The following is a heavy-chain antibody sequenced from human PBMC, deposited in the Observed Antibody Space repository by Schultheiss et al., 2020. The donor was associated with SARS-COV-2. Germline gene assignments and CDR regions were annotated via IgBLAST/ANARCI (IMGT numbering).Heavy chain of an antibody. D-gene: IGHD3-16*01. Sequence: SETLSLTCAVSGGSLSSHNWWSWVRQPPGKGLQWIGEINHSGSTNYNPSLKSRVTISVDKSKNQFSLKLSSVTAADTAVYYCAKLQAPRYVWGSYGEDYWGQGTLVTVSS. CDR3: AKLQAPRYVWGSYGEDY. V-gene: IGHV4-4*02. J-gene: IGHJ4*02. CDR2: INHSGST. CDR1: GGSLSSHNW.